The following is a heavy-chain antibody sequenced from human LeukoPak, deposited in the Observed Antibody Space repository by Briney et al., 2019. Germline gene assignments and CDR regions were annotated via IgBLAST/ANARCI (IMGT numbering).Heavy chain of an antibody. V-gene: IGHV3-49*04. D-gene: IGHD6-13*01. Sequence: GGSLRLSCTASGFTFGDYAMSWVRQAPGEGLERVGFIRSKAYGGTTEYAASVKGRFTISRDDSKSIAYLQMNSLKTEDTAVYYCTRDKGIAAAHDYWGQGTLVTVSS. CDR1: GFTFGDYA. CDR2: IRSKAYGGTT. J-gene: IGHJ4*02. CDR3: TRDKGIAAAHDY.